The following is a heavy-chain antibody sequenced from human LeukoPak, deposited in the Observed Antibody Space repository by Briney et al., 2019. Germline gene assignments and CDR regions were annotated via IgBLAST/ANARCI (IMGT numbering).Heavy chain of an antibody. CDR1: GGSISSYY. Sequence: PSETLSLTCTVSGGSISSYYWSWIRQPPGKGLEWIGYIYYSGSTNYKPSLKSRVTISVDTSKNQFSLKLSSVTAADTAVYYCARDHSSGWINWFDPWGQGTLVTVSS. V-gene: IGHV4-59*12. CDR2: IYYSGST. J-gene: IGHJ5*02. CDR3: ARDHSSGWINWFDP. D-gene: IGHD6-19*01.